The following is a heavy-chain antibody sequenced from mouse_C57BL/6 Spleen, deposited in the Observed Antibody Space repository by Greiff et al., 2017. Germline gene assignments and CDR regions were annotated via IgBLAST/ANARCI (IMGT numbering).Heavy chain of an antibody. V-gene: IGHV1-39*01. CDR3: ARGGSNDQAWFAY. J-gene: IGHJ3*01. D-gene: IGHD2-12*01. CDR1: GYSFTDYN. CDR2: INPNYGTT. Sequence: EVKLQESGPELVKPGASVKISCKASGYSFTDYNMNWVKQSNGKSLEWIGVINPNYGTTSYNQKFKGKATLTVDQSSSTAYMQLNSLTSEDSAVYYCARGGSNDQAWFAYWGQGTLVTVSA.